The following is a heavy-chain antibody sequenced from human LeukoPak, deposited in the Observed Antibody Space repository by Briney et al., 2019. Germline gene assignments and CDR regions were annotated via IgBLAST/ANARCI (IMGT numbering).Heavy chain of an antibody. J-gene: IGHJ5*02. V-gene: IGHV3-33*06. CDR1: GFTFSNNG. Sequence: PGGSLRLSCAASGFTFSNNGMHWVRQAPGKGLEWVAVTSYDGSNIFYVDSVKGRFTIHRDNSKNTLYLDMNSLRAEGTAVYYCAKDVGTTSLYNWFDPWGQGTLVTVSS. CDR3: AKDVGTTSLYNWFDP. CDR2: TSYDGSNI. D-gene: IGHD2/OR15-2a*01.